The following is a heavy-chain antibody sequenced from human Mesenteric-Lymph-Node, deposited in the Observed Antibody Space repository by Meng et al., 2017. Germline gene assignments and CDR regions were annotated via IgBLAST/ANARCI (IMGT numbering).Heavy chain of an antibody. CDR1: GFTFSSYS. D-gene: IGHD6-13*01. CDR3: ARDLYGYSSSWRYYYGMDV. V-gene: IGHV3-21*01. CDR2: ISGSGGST. Sequence: GESLKISCAASGFTFSSYSMNWVRQAPGKGLEWVSAISGSGGSTYYADSVKGRFTISRDNAKNSLYLQMNSLRAEDTAVYYCARDLYGYSSSWRYYYGMDVWGQGTTVTVSS. J-gene: IGHJ6*02.